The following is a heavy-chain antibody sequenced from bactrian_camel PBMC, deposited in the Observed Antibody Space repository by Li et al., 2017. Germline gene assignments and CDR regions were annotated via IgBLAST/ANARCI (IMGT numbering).Heavy chain of an antibody. CDR3: AARPINTRDCVAGGTAEFGY. D-gene: IGHD1*01. CDR2: IGSSGST. Sequence: VQLVESGGGSVQAGGSLRLTCAASGLTYNNWCMGWFRQAPGKEREGVAIIGSSGSTGYADSVKGRFTISKDNAGSTLYLQMNDLRPEDTAMYFCAARPINTRDCVAGGTAEFGYWGQGTQVTVS. CDR1: GLTYNNWC. J-gene: IGHJ6*01. V-gene: IGHV3S55*01.